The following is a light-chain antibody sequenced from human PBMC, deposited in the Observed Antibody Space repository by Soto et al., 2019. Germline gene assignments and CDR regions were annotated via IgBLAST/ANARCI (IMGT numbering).Light chain of an antibody. V-gene: IGKV3-11*01. J-gene: IGKJ2*01. CDR1: QSISGF. Sequence: EIVLTQSPATLSLSLGDRATLSCRASQSISGFLAWYQQKPGQAPRLLIYDASNRATDIPARFSGSGSGTDFTLTISSLEPEDFAAYYCQQRRNWPGTFGQGTKLEIK. CDR2: DAS. CDR3: QQRRNWPGT.